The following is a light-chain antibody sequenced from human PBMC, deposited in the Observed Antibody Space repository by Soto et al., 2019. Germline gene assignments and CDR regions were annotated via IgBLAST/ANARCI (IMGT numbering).Light chain of an antibody. V-gene: IGLV2-23*01. J-gene: IGLJ3*02. CDR3: CSYAGSNSWV. CDR2: EAT. CDR1: SSDVGNYDL. Sequence: QSVLTQPASVSGSPGQSITISCTGTSSDVGNYDLVSWYQHHPGEAPKLLIYEATRRPSGVPNRFSGSKSGNTASLTISGLRAEDEAYYYCCSYAGSNSWVFGGRTKVTVL.